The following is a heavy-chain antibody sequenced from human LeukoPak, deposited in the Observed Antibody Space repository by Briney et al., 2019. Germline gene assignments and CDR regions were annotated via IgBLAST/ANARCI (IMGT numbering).Heavy chain of an antibody. V-gene: IGHV3-30*18. Sequence: PGRSLRLSCAASGFTFSSYGMHWVRQAPGKGLEWVAVISYDGSNKYYADSVKGRFTISRDNSKNTLYLQMNSLRAEDTAVYYCAKVRGRGVAAERGFDYWGQGTLVTVSS. CDR3: AKVRGRGVAAERGFDY. D-gene: IGHD6-19*01. CDR2: ISYDGSNK. J-gene: IGHJ4*02. CDR1: GFTFSSYG.